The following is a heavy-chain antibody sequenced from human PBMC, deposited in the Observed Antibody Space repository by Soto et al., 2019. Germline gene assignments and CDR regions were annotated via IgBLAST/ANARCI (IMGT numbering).Heavy chain of an antibody. V-gene: IGHV3-23*01. CDR2: IRCTAT. Sequence: EVQLLESGGTLVHPGESLRLSCEVSGFSFSSFAMNWVRQAPGGGLEWVSSIRCTATSYADSVKGRFTISRDNSKNPLYLQMDAQRAEDTAVYYCAKCAVFMTSGGGWCNWFDPWGQGTLVMVSS. D-gene: IGHD2-21*01. CDR1: GFSFSSFA. CDR3: AKCAVFMTSGGGWCNWFDP. J-gene: IGHJ5*02.